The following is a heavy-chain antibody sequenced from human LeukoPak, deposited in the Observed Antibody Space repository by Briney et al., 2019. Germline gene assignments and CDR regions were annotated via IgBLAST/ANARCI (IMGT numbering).Heavy chain of an antibody. CDR1: GFTFDDYG. J-gene: IGHJ4*02. V-gene: IGHV3-20*04. CDR3: AKDPSSSWYVYGRFDY. CDR2: INWNGGST. Sequence: PGGSLRLSCAASGFTFDDYGMSWVRQAPGKGLEWVSGINWNGGSTGYADSVKGRFTISRDNAKNSLYLQMNSLRAEDTAVYYCAKDPSSSWYVYGRFDYWGQGTLVTVSS. D-gene: IGHD6-13*01.